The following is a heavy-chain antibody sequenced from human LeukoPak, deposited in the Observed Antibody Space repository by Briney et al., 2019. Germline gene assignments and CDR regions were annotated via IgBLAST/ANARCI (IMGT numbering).Heavy chain of an antibody. D-gene: IGHD2-15*01. CDR2: IRYDGSNK. CDR3: AKELGYCSGGSCYSGDY. J-gene: IGHJ4*02. Sequence: GGSLRLSCAASGFTFSSYGMHWVRQAPGKGLEWVAFIRYDGSNKYYADSVKGRFTISRDNSKNTLYLQMNSLRAEDTAVYYCAKELGYCSGGSCYSGDYWGQGTMVTVSS. V-gene: IGHV3-30*02. CDR1: GFTFSSYG.